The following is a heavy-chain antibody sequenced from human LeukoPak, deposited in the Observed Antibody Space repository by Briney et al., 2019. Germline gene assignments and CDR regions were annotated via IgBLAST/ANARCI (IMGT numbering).Heavy chain of an antibody. CDR1: GFTFSSDD. J-gene: IGHJ4*02. CDR3: ANDRGYCYAYLAY. CDR2: ISGSGGTT. V-gene: IGHV3-23*01. D-gene: IGHD2-2*01. Sequence: PGGSQRLYCAASGFTFSSDDMSWGRQAPGNGLERVSPISGSGGTTYYADSVKGRFTISSDNSENTLYLQMNSLRAEDTAVYYCANDRGYCYAYLAYWGQGTLVTVSS.